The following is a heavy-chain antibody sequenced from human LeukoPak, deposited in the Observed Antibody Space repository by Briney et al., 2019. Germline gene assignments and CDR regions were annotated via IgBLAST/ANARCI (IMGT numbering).Heavy chain of an antibody. CDR1: GFTFSSYS. D-gene: IGHD2-21*01. CDR2: ISSSSSYI. V-gene: IGHV3-21*01. CDR3: ARDLSDGDFNWFDP. J-gene: IGHJ5*02. Sequence: GGSLRLSCAASGFTFSSYSTNWVRQAPGKGLEWVSSISSSSSYIYYADSVKGRFTISRDNAKNSLYLQMNSLRAEDTAVYYCARDLSDGDFNWFDPWGQGTLVTVSS.